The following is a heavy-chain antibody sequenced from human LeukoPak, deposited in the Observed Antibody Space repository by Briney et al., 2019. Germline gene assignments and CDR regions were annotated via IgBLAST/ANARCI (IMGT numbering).Heavy chain of an antibody. CDR2: INHSGST. J-gene: IGHJ4*02. CDR1: GGSFIGFH. CDR3: AKDLSAPEKRGYSYGLDY. V-gene: IGHV4-34*01. Sequence: SETLSLTCAVYGGSFIGFHWNWIRQPPGKGLEWIGDINHSGSTNYNPSLKSRVTISVDTSKNQFSLKLSSVTAADTAVYYCAKDLSAPEKRGYSYGLDYWGQGTLVTVSS. D-gene: IGHD5-18*01.